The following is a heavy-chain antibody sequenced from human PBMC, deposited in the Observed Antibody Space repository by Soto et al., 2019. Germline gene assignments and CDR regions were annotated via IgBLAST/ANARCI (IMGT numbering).Heavy chain of an antibody. Sequence: SETLSLTCAVYGGSFSGYYWSWIRQPPGKGLEWIGEINHSGSTNYNPSLKSRVTISVGTSKNQFSLKLSSVTAADTAVYYCARGRPYYYDSSGYYFDYWGQGTLVTVSS. V-gene: IGHV4-34*01. CDR1: GGSFSGYY. D-gene: IGHD3-22*01. CDR3: ARGRPYYYDSSGYYFDY. J-gene: IGHJ4*02. CDR2: INHSGST.